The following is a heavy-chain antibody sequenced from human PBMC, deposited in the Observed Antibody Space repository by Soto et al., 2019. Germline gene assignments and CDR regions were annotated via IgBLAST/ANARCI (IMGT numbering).Heavy chain of an antibody. V-gene: IGHV3-30-3*01. J-gene: IGHJ4*02. Sequence: QVQLVESGGGVVQPGRSLRLSCAASGSAFSGYSMHWVRQAPGKGLEWVAIISYDGTNTYYADSVRGRFTVSRDNSRNTLNLQMNSLRVEDTAVSYCATSSPHFDNWGQGTLVTVSS. CDR3: ATSSPHFDN. CDR2: ISYDGTNT. CDR1: GSAFSGYS.